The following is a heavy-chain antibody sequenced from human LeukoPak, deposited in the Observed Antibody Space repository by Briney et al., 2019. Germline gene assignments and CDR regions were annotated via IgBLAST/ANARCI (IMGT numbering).Heavy chain of an antibody. D-gene: IGHD3-10*01. V-gene: IGHV4-34*01. CDR1: GGSFSGYY. CDR2: INHSGST. Sequence: SETLSLTCAVYGGSFSGYYWSWIRQPPGKGLEWIGEINHSGSTNYNPSLKSRVTISVDTSNNQFSLKLSSVTAADTAVYYCARAKRRLTMVRGVITNWFDPWGQGTLVTVSS. CDR3: ARAKRRLTMVRGVITNWFDP. J-gene: IGHJ5*02.